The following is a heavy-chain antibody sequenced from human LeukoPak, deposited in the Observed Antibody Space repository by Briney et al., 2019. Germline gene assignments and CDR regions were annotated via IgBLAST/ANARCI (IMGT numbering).Heavy chain of an antibody. D-gene: IGHD6-13*01. J-gene: IGHJ4*02. CDR1: GFTFSSYS. CDR3: AKLMAAGTGGYFDY. Sequence: PGGSLRLSCAASGFTFSSYSMNWVRQAPGKGLEWVSYISSSSSTIYYADSVKGRFTISRDNAKNSLYLQMNSLRAEDTAVYYCAKLMAAGTGGYFDYWGQGTLVTVSS. CDR2: ISSSSSTI. V-gene: IGHV3-48*04.